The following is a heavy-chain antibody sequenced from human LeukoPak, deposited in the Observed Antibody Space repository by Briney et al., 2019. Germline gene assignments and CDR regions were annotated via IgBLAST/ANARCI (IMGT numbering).Heavy chain of an antibody. Sequence: GASVKVSCKASGYTFISYDINWVRQATGQGLEWMGWINPNSGNTGYAQKFRGRVTMTRNTSISTAYMELSSLRSEDTAVYYCARKSNTSSGWFAFDYWGQGTLVTVSS. V-gene: IGHV1-8*01. CDR2: INPNSGNT. CDR3: ARKSNTSSGWFAFDY. CDR1: GYTFISYD. D-gene: IGHD6-19*01. J-gene: IGHJ4*02.